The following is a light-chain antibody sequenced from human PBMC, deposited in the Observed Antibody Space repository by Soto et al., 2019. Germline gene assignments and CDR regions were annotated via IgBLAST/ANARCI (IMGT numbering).Light chain of an antibody. CDR1: QSVSSY. CDR3: QHCDTYWP. J-gene: IGKJ1*01. Sequence: EIVMTQSPATLSVSPGERATLSCRASQSVSSYLAWYQQKPGQAPRLLIYDASNRATGIPARFSGSGSGTFFPLTITGLKPDYFATYHCQHCDTYWPFCQGTKVDIK. CDR2: DAS. V-gene: IGKV3D-15*01.